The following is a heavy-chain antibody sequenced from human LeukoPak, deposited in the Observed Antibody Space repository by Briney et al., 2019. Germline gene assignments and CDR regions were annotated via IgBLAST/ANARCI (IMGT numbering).Heavy chain of an antibody. CDR1: GGSVSSGSYY. CDR3: ARDGAAASTYYYYGMDV. Sequence: SETLSLTCTVSGGSVSSGSYYWSWIRQPPGKGLEWIGYIYYSGSTNYNPSLKSRVTISVDTSKNQFSLKLSSVTAADTAVYYCARDGAAASTYYYYGMDVWGRGTTVTVSS. D-gene: IGHD6-13*01. CDR2: IYYSGST. V-gene: IGHV4-61*01. J-gene: IGHJ6*04.